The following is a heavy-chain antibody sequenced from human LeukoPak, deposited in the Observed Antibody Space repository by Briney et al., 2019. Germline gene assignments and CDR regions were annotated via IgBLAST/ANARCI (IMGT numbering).Heavy chain of an antibody. V-gene: IGHV3-7*03. CDR2: IKNDGSES. Sequence: GGSLRLSCAVSGFNFRDHWMDWVRHAPGRGLEWVGHIKNDGSESYYVDSLKGRFSISRDNTNNAPYLQMNSLRVEDTAVYYCAKNNGWFHLAQWGQGTLVTVSS. CDR1: GFNFRDHW. J-gene: IGHJ4*02. CDR3: AKNNGWFHLAQ. D-gene: IGHD6-19*01.